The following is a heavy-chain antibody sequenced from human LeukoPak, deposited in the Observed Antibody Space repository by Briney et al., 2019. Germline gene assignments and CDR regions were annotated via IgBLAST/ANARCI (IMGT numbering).Heavy chain of an antibody. CDR2: VDHTGST. CDR3: ARWGGYSYGFTRGFDS. CDR1: GVSFSGYY. J-gene: IGHJ4*02. Sequence: SETLSLTCAVYGVSFSGYYWSWIRQPPGKGLEWIGDVDHTGSTNFNPALNSRVSISRDTTKTLFSLKLTSVTAADPAVYYCARWGGYSYGFTRGFDSWGQGTLVTVSS. D-gene: IGHD5-18*01. V-gene: IGHV4-34*01.